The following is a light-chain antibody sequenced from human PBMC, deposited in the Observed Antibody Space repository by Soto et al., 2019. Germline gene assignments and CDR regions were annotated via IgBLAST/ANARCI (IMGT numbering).Light chain of an antibody. CDR1: SSDVGSYNL. V-gene: IGLV2-23*03. Sequence: QSALTQPASVSGSPGQSITISCTGTSSDVGSYNLVSWYQQHPGKAPKLMIYEGSRRPSGVSNRFSGSKSGNTASLTISVLQAEDEADYYCCSYAGRSTFNVVFGGGTQLTVL. CDR3: CSYAGRSTFNVV. J-gene: IGLJ2*01. CDR2: EGS.